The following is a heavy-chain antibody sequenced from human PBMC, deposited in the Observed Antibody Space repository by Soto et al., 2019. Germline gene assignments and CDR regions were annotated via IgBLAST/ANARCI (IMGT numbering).Heavy chain of an antibody. Sequence: QVQLVQSGAEVKKPGASVKVSCKASGYTFTSYAMHWVRQAPGQRLEWMGWINAGNGNTKYSQKFQGRVTITRDTSASTAYMELSSLRSEDTAVYYCARAYSSALAPEHPSDYWGQGTLVTVSS. CDR2: INAGNGNT. J-gene: IGHJ4*02. D-gene: IGHD6-25*01. CDR1: GYTFTSYA. CDR3: ARAYSSALAPEHPSDY. V-gene: IGHV1-3*01.